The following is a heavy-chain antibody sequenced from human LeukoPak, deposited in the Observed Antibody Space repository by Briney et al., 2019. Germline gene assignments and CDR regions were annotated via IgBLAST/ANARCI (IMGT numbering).Heavy chain of an antibody. J-gene: IGHJ6*02. CDR2: IKQDGSEK. Sequence: GGSLRLSCAASGFTFSDYYMSWIRQAPGKGLEWVANIKQDGSEKCYVDSVKGRFTISRDNAKNSLNLQMNSLRAEGTAVYYCARDRWELLSNSYHYCGLDVWGQGTTVTVSS. CDR1: GFTFSDYY. V-gene: IGHV3-7*01. D-gene: IGHD2-15*01. CDR3: ARDRWELLSNSYHYCGLDV.